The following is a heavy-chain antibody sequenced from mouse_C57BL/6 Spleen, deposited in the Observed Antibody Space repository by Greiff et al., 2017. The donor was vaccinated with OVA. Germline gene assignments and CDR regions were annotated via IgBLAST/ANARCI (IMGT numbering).Heavy chain of an antibody. J-gene: IGHJ1*03. CDR1: GYTFTSYW. CDR2: IDPNSGGT. D-gene: IGHD1-1*01. CDR3: ARSYGSSYDWYFDV. Sequence: QVQLQQPGAELVKPGASVKLSCKASGYTFTSYWMHWVKQRPGRGLEWIGRIDPNSGGTKYNEKFKSKATLTVDKPSSTAYMQLSRLRSEDSPVYYCARSYGSSYDWYFDVWGTGTTVTVSS. V-gene: IGHV1-72*01.